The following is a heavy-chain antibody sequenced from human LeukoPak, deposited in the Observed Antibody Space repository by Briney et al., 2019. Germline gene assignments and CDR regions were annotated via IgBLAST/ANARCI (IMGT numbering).Heavy chain of an antibody. J-gene: IGHJ5*02. CDR2: IYYSGST. Sequence: PSETLSLTCTVSGGSISSSSYYWGWIRQPPGKGLEWIGSIYYSGSTYYNPSLKSRVTISVDTSKNQFSLKLSSVTAADTAVYYCASDPHKPIVVVTAPWGQGTLVTVSS. V-gene: IGHV4-39*07. D-gene: IGHD2-21*02. CDR1: GGSISSSSYY. CDR3: ASDPHKPIVVVTAP.